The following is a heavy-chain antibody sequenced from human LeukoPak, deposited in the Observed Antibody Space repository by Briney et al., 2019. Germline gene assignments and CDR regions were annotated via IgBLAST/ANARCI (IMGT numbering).Heavy chain of an antibody. J-gene: IGHJ4*02. CDR2: ISSSSSTR. Sequence: GGSLRLTCAASVFTFSSYSMNWVRQAPGKGLEWVSHISSSSSTRYYADSVKGRFTLSRDNAKNSLYLQMNSLRAEDTAVYYCARAGFTFSDYFGSFFDYWGQGTLVAVSS. CDR3: ARAGFTFSDYFGSFFDY. CDR1: VFTFSSYS. D-gene: IGHD3-10*01. V-gene: IGHV3-48*01.